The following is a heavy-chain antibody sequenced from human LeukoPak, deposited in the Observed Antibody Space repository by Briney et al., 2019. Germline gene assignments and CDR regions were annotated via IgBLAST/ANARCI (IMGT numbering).Heavy chain of an antibody. D-gene: IGHD6-6*01. CDR2: IYHSGST. Sequence: SETLSLTCAVHGGSFTGYYWTLIRQPPGKGLEWIGQIYHSGSTNYNPSLKRRVTISVDTSKNQFSLKLSSVTAADTAVYYCARRSPYSSSSGISYWGQGTLITVSS. V-gene: IGHV4-34*01. CDR1: GGSFTGYY. CDR3: ARRSPYSSSSGISY. J-gene: IGHJ4*02.